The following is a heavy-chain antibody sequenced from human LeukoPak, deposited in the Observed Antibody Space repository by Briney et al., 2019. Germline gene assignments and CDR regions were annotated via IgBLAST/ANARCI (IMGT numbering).Heavy chain of an antibody. Sequence: QSGGSLRLSCAVSGFTFSSYGMHWVRQAPGKGLEWVAAISYDGRNKHYADSVNGRFAISRDNSKNTLDLQVNSLRDEDTAVYYCAKDGKATYGTLFYFYGMDVWGQGTTVTVSS. CDR2: ISYDGRNK. CDR1: GFTFSSYG. CDR3: AKDGKATYGTLFYFYGMDV. J-gene: IGHJ6*02. D-gene: IGHD5-12*01. V-gene: IGHV3-30*18.